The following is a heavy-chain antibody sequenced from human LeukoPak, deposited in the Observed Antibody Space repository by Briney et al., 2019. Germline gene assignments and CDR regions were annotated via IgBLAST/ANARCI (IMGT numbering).Heavy chain of an antibody. V-gene: IGHV1-18*01. CDR2: ISAYNGNT. J-gene: IGHJ4*02. CDR1: GYTFTSYG. Sequence: ASVKVSCKASGYTFTSYGISWVRQAPGQGLEWMGWISAYNGNTNYARKLQGRVTMTTDTSTSTAYMELRSLRSEDTAVYYCATRLLWFGELLDNYWGQGTLVTVSS. D-gene: IGHD3-10*01. CDR3: ATRLLWFGELLDNY.